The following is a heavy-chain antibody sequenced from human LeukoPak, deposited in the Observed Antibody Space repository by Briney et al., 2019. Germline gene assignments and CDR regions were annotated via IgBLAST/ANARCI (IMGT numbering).Heavy chain of an antibody. D-gene: IGHD3-22*01. CDR3: ARAGGAAAGILELRGRTTMIGTFDY. V-gene: IGHV4-34*01. Sequence: SETLSLTCAVYGGSFSGYHWSWIRQPPGKGLEWIGEIHPSGNTNCNPSLKSRVSISANTSKNQFSLKLSSVTAADTAVYYDARAGGAAAGILELRGRTTMIGTFDYWGQGTLVTVSS. J-gene: IGHJ4*02. CDR1: GGSFSGYH. CDR2: IHPSGNT.